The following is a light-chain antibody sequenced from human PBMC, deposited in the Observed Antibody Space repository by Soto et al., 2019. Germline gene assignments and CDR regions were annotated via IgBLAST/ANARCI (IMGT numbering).Light chain of an antibody. CDR1: QSISSE. CDR3: QHGHNWPLT. Sequence: EIVMTQSPATLSVSPGESATLSCRASQSISSELAWYQQKPGQPPRLLIYGESTRATGVPARFTGSGSGSDFTHTIIGLQSEDFAVDYCQHGHNWPLTFGKGTRLE. V-gene: IGKV3-15*01. J-gene: IGKJ2*01. CDR2: GES.